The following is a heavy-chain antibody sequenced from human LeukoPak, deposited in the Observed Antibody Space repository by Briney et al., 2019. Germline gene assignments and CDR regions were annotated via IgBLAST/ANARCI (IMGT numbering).Heavy chain of an antibody. CDR2: ISSSSSTI. D-gene: IGHD4-17*01. J-gene: IGHJ4*02. CDR1: GFTFSSYS. Sequence: GGSLRLSCAASGFTFSSYSMNWVRQAPGKGLEWVSYISSSSSTIYYADSVKGRFTISKDNAKNSLYLQMNSLRAEDTAVYYCARAGGSTVSHSDYWGQGTLVTVSS. V-gene: IGHV3-48*04. CDR3: ARAGGSTVSHSDY.